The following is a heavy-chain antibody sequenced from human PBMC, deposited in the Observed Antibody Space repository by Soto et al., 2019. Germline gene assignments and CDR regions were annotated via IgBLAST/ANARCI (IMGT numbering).Heavy chain of an antibody. J-gene: IGHJ4*02. D-gene: IGHD5-18*01. CDR2: IYHSGST. CDR3: ASTPWDGYTGYYFDY. CDR1: GGSISSSNW. Sequence: QVQLQESGPGLVKPSGTLSLTCAVSGGSISSSNWWSWVRQPPGKGLEWIGEIYHSGSTNSNPSLKSRGTISVDKSKHQFSLKLRSVTAADTAVYPCASTPWDGYTGYYFDYWGQGTLVTVSS. V-gene: IGHV4-4*02.